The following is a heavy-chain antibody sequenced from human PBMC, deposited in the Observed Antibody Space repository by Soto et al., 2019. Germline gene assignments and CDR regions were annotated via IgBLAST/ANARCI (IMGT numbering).Heavy chain of an antibody. Sequence: GGSLRLSCAASGFTFVNYWMNWVRQAPGKGLEWVANINVDGSEKYFVDSVRGRFTISRDNAKNSVYLEMNSLRAEDAAVYYCARDIMGGTFDIWGQGTMVTVSS. CDR1: GFTFVNYW. J-gene: IGHJ3*02. CDR3: ARDIMGGTFDI. V-gene: IGHV3-7*05. D-gene: IGHD2-8*01. CDR2: INVDGSEK.